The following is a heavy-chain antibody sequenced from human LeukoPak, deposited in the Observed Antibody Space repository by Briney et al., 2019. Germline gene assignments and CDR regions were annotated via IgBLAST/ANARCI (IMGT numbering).Heavy chain of an antibody. Sequence: GAPLILCCAAAGFTFSSYSMNWVRQAAGKGLEWVSYITSNSSTIYYAVSGKGRFTISRDNAKNSLDLQMNSLRDEDTAVYYCVREGYCGGDCSSAWYFDLWGRGTLVTVSS. D-gene: IGHD2-21*02. CDR3: VREGYCGGDCSSAWYFDL. V-gene: IGHV3-48*02. CDR1: GFTFSSYS. J-gene: IGHJ2*01. CDR2: ITSNSSTI.